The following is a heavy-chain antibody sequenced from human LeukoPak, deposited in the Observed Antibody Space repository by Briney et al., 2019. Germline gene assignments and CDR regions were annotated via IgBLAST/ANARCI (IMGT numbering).Heavy chain of an antibody. CDR2: IYYSGST. CDR3: ARDRGVVPAANPFCYYYYGMDV. D-gene: IGHD2-2*01. CDR1: GGSISSYY. Sequence: PSETLSLACTVSGGSISSYYWSWIRQPPGKGLEWIGYIYYSGSTNYNPSLKSRVTISVDTSKNQFSLKLSSVTAADTAVYYCARDRGVVPAANPFCYYYYGMDVWGKGTTVTVSS. J-gene: IGHJ6*04. V-gene: IGHV4-59*01.